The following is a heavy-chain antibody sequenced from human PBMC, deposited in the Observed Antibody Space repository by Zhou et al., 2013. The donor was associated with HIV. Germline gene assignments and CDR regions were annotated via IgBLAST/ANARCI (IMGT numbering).Heavy chain of an antibody. CDR2: ISTYNGNT. J-gene: IGHJ4*02. CDR1: GYTFTSYG. D-gene: IGHD6-13*01. Sequence: QVQLVQSGAEVKKPGASVKVSCKASGYTFTSYGITWVRQAPGQGLEWMGWISTYNGNTNYAQKFQGRVTMTTDTSTRTAYMDLRNLRFDDTAVYYCARGAAAADNWGQGTPVTVAS. CDR3: ARGAAAADN. V-gene: IGHV1-18*01.